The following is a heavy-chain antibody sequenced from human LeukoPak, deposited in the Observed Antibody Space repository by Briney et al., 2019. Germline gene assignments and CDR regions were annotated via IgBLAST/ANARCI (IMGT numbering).Heavy chain of an antibody. Sequence: ASVKVSCKASGGTFSSYAISWVRQAPGQGLEWMGRIIPILGIANYAQRFQGRVTITADKSTSTAYMELSSLRSEDTAVYYCAREEVVAADLNWFDPWGQGTLVTVSS. CDR3: AREEVVAADLNWFDP. J-gene: IGHJ5*02. CDR1: GGTFSSYA. V-gene: IGHV1-69*04. D-gene: IGHD2-15*01. CDR2: IIPILGIA.